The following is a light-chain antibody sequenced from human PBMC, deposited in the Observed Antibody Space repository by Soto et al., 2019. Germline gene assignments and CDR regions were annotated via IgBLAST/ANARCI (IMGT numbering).Light chain of an antibody. V-gene: IGKV1-5*01. CDR1: QGISSW. J-gene: IGKJ2*01. Sequence: DIQMTQSPSTLSASVGDRVTITCRASQGISSWLAWYQQKPGKAPKLLIYDASSLESGVPSRFSGSGSGTEFTLTISSLQPDDFATYYCQQYDSYMYTFGQGTKLEIK. CDR2: DAS. CDR3: QQYDSYMYT.